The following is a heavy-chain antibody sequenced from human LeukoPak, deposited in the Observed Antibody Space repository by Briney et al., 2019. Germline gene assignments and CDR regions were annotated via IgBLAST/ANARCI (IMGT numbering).Heavy chain of an antibody. CDR2: INHSGST. Sequence: SETLSLTCAVYGGSFSGYYWSWIRQPPGKGLEWIGEINHSGSTNYNPSLKSRVTISVDTSKNQFSLKLSSVTAADTAVYYCARRYDYHWFDPWGQGTLVTVSS. CDR1: GGSFSGYY. D-gene: IGHD4-11*01. V-gene: IGHV4-34*01. CDR3: ARRYDYHWFDP. J-gene: IGHJ5*02.